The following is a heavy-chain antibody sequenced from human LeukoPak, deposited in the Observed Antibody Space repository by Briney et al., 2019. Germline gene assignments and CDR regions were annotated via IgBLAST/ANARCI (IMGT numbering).Heavy chain of an antibody. Sequence: GASVKVSCKASGGTFSSYAISWVRQAPGQGLEWMGWMNPNSGNTGYAQKFQGRVTMTRNTSISTAYMELSSLRSEDTAVYYCARVLAESDGTARIFYYYYGMDVWGQGTTVTVSS. CDR1: GGTFSSYA. D-gene: IGHD1/OR15-1a*01. V-gene: IGHV1-8*02. CDR2: MNPNSGNT. CDR3: ARVLAESDGTARIFYYYYGMDV. J-gene: IGHJ6*02.